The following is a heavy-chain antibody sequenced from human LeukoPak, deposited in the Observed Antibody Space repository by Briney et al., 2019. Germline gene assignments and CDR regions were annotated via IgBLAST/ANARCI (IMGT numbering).Heavy chain of an antibody. CDR1: GFTVSDNS. CDR2: IYYDDRT. CDR3: ARSGAYCGGDCSSLDY. V-gene: IGHV3-53*01. D-gene: IGHD2-21*02. J-gene: IGHJ4*02. Sequence: GGSLRLSCTVSGFTVSDNSMSWVRQAPGKGLEWVSFIYYDDRTHYSDSVKGRFTISRDNSKNTLYLQMNSLRAEDTAVYYCARSGAYCGGDCSSLDYWGQGTLVTVSS.